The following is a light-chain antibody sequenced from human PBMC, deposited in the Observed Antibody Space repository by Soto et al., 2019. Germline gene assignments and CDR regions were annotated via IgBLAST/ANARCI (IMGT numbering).Light chain of an antibody. J-gene: IGLJ3*02. CDR1: NSNIGRYS. Sequence: QSVLTQPPSLSGTPGQRVTSSCSGTNSNIGRYSVNWYQHFPGTAPKILIYSDDERPSGVPDRFSGSKSGTSASLAISGPQSEDEAEYYCAAWDDNLNGPLFGGGTKLPVL. CDR2: SDD. V-gene: IGLV1-44*01. CDR3: AAWDDNLNGPL.